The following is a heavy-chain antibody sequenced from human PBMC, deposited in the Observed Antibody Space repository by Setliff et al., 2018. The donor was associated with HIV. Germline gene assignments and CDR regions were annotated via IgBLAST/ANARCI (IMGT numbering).Heavy chain of an antibody. CDR3: ARAYDTLSGYYDY. V-gene: IGHV1-18*01. Sequence: GALVKVSCKASGYTFTNYGLNWVRQAPGQGLEWMGWISVYNGYTKYAQNLQDRVTMTTDTSTSTAHMELRSLRSDDTAVYYCARAYDTLSGYYDYWGQGTLVTVSS. CDR2: ISVYNGYT. D-gene: IGHD3-9*01. CDR1: GYTFTNYG. J-gene: IGHJ4*02.